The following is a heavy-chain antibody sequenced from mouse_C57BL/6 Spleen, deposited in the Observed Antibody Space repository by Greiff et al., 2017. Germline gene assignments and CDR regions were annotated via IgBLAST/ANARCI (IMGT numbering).Heavy chain of an antibody. V-gene: IGHV1-72*01. CDR2: IDPNSGGT. J-gene: IGHJ2*01. Sequence: QVQLQQSGAELVKPGASVKLSCKASGYTFTSYWMHWVKQRPGRGLEWIGSIDPNSGGTKYNEKFKGKATLTVDKPSSTADMQLSSLTSEDSAVYYCAAGAAQADYWGQGTTLTVSS. D-gene: IGHD3-2*02. CDR1: GYTFTSYW. CDR3: AAGAAQADY.